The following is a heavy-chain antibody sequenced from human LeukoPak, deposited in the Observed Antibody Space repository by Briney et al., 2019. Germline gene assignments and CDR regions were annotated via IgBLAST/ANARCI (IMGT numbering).Heavy chain of an antibody. D-gene: IGHD1-14*01. J-gene: IGHJ4*02. CDR3: ARGWRTGIDC. V-gene: IGHV4-31*03. CDR1: GGSISSGGYY. CDR2: IYYSGST. Sequence: PSETLSLTCTVSGGSISSGGYYWSWIRQHPGKGLEWIGYIYYSGSTNYNPSLKSRVTISVDTSKNQFSLKLSSVTASDTAVYYCARGWRTGIDCWGQGTLVTVSS.